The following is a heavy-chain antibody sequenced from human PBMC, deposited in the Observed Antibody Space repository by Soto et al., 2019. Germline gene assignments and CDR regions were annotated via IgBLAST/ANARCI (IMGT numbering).Heavy chain of an antibody. V-gene: IGHV1-46*01. Sequence: GASVKVSCKASGYTFTSYYMHWVRKAPGQGLEWMGIINPSGGSKSYAQKFQGRVTMTRDTSTSKVYMELSSLRSEDTAVYYCFAATQAHFDPRGQGTIVAVSS. J-gene: IGHJ5*02. CDR2: INPSGGSK. D-gene: IGHD2-15*01. CDR3: FAATQAHFDP. CDR1: GYTFTSYY.